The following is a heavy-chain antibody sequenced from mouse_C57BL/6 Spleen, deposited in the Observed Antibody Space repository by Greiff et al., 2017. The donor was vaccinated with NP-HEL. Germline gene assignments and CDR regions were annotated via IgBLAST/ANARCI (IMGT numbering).Heavy chain of an antibody. D-gene: IGHD1-1*01. J-gene: IGHJ4*01. V-gene: IGHV14-4*01. CDR2: IDPENGDT. Sequence: EVKLMESGAELVRPGASVKLSCTASGFNIKDDYMHWVKQRPEQGLEWIGWIDPENGDTEYASKFQGKATITADTSTNTAYLQLSSLTSEDTAVYYCTRITTGGYAMDYWGQGTSVTVSS. CDR3: TRITTGGYAMDY. CDR1: GFNIKDDY.